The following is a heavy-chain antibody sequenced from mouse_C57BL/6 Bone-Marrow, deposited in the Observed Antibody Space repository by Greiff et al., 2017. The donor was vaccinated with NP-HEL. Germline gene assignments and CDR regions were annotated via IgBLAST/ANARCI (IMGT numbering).Heavy chain of an antibody. CDR1: GYTFTEYT. CDR2: FYPGSGSI. D-gene: IGHD2-4*01. Sequence: VQLQQSGAELVKPGASVKLSCTASGYTFTEYTIHWVKQRSGQGLEWIGWFYPGSGSIKYHEKLKDQVTFTADKSSSTVYMGRSRLTSEDSAVYFWARHGAFYDYARDYWGKGTSVTVA. J-gene: IGHJ4*01. V-gene: IGHV1-62-2*01. CDR3: ARHGAFYDYARDY.